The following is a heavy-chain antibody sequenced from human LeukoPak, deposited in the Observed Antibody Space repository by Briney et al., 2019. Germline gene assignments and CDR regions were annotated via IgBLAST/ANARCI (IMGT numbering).Heavy chain of an antibody. J-gene: IGHJ4*02. Sequence: QPGGSLRLPCAASGFTFDDYAMHWVRQAPGKGLEWVSLISWDGGSTYYADSVKGRFTISRDNSKNSLYLQMNSLRAEDTALYYCAKGEDYGDYVSADYWGQGTLVTVSS. CDR3: AKGEDYGDYVSADY. CDR2: ISWDGGST. V-gene: IGHV3-43D*03. D-gene: IGHD4-17*01. CDR1: GFTFDDYA.